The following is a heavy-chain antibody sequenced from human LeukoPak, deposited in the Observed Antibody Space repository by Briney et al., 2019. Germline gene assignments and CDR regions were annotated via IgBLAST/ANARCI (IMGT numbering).Heavy chain of an antibody. Sequence: SETLSLTCPVYGGSFSGYYWSWIRQPPGKGLDWIGEINHSGSTNYNPSLKSRVTISVDTSKNQFSLKLSSVTAADTAVYYCARGEVRIRYFDWLSTTIYYFDYWGQGTLVTVSS. D-gene: IGHD3-9*01. CDR1: GGSFSGYY. J-gene: IGHJ4*02. V-gene: IGHV4-34*01. CDR2: INHSGST. CDR3: ARGEVRIRYFDWLSTTIYYFDY.